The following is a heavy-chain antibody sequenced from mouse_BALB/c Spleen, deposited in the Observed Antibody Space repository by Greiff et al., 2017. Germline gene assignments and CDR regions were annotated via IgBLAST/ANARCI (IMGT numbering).Heavy chain of an antibody. CDR1: GDSITSGY. V-gene: IGHV3-8*02. CDR2: ISYSGST. CDR3: ARSLYYYGSSNAMDY. Sequence: EVHLVESGPSLVKPSQTLSLTCSVTGDSITSGYWNWIRKFPGNKLEYMGYISYSGSTYYNPSLKSRISITRDTSKNQYYLQLNSVTTEDTATYYCARSLYYYGSSNAMDYWGQGTSVTVSS. D-gene: IGHD1-1*01. J-gene: IGHJ4*01.